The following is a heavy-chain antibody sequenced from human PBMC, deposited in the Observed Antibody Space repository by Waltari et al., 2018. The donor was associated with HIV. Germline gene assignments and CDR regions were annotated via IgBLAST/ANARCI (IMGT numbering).Heavy chain of an antibody. CDR2: ISSSSSAI. CDR3: ARDPVYSGSSLVYYFDY. CDR1: GFTFSDYS. J-gene: IGHJ4*02. D-gene: IGHD6-6*01. Sequence: EVQLVESGGGLVQPGGSLRLSCAASGFTFSDYSMNWVRQAPGKGLEWDSDISSSSSAIYYADSVKGRFTISRDNAKNSLYLQMNSLRAEDTAVYYCARDPVYSGSSLVYYFDYWGQGTLVTVSS. V-gene: IGHV3-48*01.